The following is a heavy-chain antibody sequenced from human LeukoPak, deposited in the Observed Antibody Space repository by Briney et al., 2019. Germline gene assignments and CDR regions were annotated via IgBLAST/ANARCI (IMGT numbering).Heavy chain of an antibody. Sequence: SETLSLTCGVSGGSISSTNWWSWVRQPPGQGLEWIGYIYYSGSTNYNPSLKNRVTISVDTSKDQFSLRLTSVTAADTAMYYCARSFLGDWYFDLWGRGTLVTVSS. J-gene: IGHJ2*01. CDR2: IYYSGST. V-gene: IGHV4-4*02. CDR3: ARSFLGDWYFDL. D-gene: IGHD1-26*01. CDR1: GGSISSTNW.